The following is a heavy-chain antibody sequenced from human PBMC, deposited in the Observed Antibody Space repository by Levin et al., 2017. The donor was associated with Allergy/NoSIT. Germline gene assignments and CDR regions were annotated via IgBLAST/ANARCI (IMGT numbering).Heavy chain of an antibody. CDR3: AQRDFHSDPSKWFDA. J-gene: IGHJ5*02. CDR1: GFSLNPPAVG. V-gene: IGHV2-5*02. Sequence: SGPTLVKPTETLTLTCSVSGFSLNPPAVGVGWFRPPPGKAPEWLTLIYWDDDKRFNPSLENRLSINKDASKNQVVLTLTDMGPADTGTYYCAQRDFHSDPSKWFDAWGQGFLVTVSS. D-gene: IGHD2/OR15-2a*01. CDR2: IYWDDDK.